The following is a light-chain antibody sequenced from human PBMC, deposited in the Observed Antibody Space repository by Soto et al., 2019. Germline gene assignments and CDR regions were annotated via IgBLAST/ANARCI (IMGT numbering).Light chain of an antibody. CDR3: QQRRNWPRT. J-gene: IGKJ4*01. Sequence: EIVLTQSPATLSLSPGERATLSCRASQSVDSYLTWYQQRPGQAPRLLIYDVSKRATGIPVRFSGSGSGTDFTLTISSLEPEDVAIYYCQQRRNWPRTFGGGTKVEIK. V-gene: IGKV3-11*01. CDR2: DVS. CDR1: QSVDSY.